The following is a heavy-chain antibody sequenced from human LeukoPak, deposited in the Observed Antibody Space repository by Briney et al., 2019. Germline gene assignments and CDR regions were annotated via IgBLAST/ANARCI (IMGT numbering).Heavy chain of an antibody. V-gene: IGHV4-39*01. Sequence: SSETLSLACTVSGDSISSSNYYWGWIRQPPGKGLEWIGNIYYSGSTFYNPSLKSRVTISVDTSKNQFSLKLGSVTAADTAVYYCATSYGGHGNVFDYWGQGTLVTVSS. CDR1: GDSISSSNYY. CDR2: IYYSGST. CDR3: ATSYGGHGNVFDY. D-gene: IGHD4-23*01. J-gene: IGHJ4*02.